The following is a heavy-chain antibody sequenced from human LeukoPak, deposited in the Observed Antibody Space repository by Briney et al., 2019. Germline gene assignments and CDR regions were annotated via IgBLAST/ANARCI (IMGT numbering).Heavy chain of an antibody. Sequence: PSETLSLTCTVSGGSISSHYWSWIRQPPGKGLEWIGYIHYSGSTNYNPSLKSRVTISVDTSKNQFSLKLSSVTAADTAVYYCARERIAVAGSYYYYMDVWGKGTTVTVSS. V-gene: IGHV4-59*11. CDR2: IHYSGST. CDR1: GGSISSHY. CDR3: ARERIAVAGSYYYYMDV. J-gene: IGHJ6*03. D-gene: IGHD6-19*01.